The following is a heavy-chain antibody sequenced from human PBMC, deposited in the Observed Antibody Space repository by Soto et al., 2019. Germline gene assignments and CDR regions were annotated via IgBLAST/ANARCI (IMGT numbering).Heavy chain of an antibody. CDR2: INSDGSST. CDR3: ACDILVSRFGY. J-gene: IGHJ4*02. V-gene: IGHV3-74*01. Sequence: EVQLVESGGGLVQPGGSLRLSCAASGFTFSSYWMHWVRQAPGKGLVWVSRINSDGSSTSYADSVKGRFTISSDNAKDTLYLQLNSLRAEDTAVYYCACDILVSRFGYWGQGTLVTVSS. CDR1: GFTFSSYW. D-gene: IGHD3-16*02.